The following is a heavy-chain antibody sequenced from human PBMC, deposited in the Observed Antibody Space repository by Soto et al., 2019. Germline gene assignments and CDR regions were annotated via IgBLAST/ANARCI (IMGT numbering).Heavy chain of an antibody. CDR2: IYYSRST. CDR1: GGSVSSGSYY. V-gene: IGHV4-61*01. D-gene: IGHD1-26*01. Sequence: QVQLQESGPGLVKPSETLSLTCTVSGGSVSSGSYYWSWIRQPPGKGLEWIGYIYYSRSTKNNPSLKXRXTXSXYTSKNQFSLKLSSVTAADTAVYYCARAGLGDGSDYWGQGTLVTVSS. J-gene: IGHJ4*02. CDR3: ARAGLGDGSDY.